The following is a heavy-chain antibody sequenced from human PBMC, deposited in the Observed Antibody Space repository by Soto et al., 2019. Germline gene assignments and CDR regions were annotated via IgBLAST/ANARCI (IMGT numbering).Heavy chain of an antibody. J-gene: IGHJ6*02. V-gene: IGHV1-69*12. CDR2: IIPIFDTA. D-gene: IGHD3-22*01. CDR1: GGTFSSYA. Sequence: QVQLVQSGAEVKKPGSSVKVSCKASGGTFSSYAISWVRQAPGQGLEWLGGIIPIFDTADYAQKFQGRVTITADESTNTAYRELSSLRSEDTAVYYCAGHSRGVPGYYYGMDVWGQGTTVTVSS. CDR3: AGHSRGVPGYYYGMDV.